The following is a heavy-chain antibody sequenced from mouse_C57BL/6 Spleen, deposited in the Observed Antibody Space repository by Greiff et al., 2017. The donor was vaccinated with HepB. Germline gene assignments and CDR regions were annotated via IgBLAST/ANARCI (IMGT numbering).Heavy chain of an antibody. D-gene: IGHD2-3*01. V-gene: IGHV1-50*01. CDR2: IDPSDSYT. CDR1: GYTFTSYW. Sequence: VQLQQPGAELVKPGASVQLSCKASGYTFTSYWMQWVKQRPGQGLEWIVEIDPSDSYTNYNQKFRGKATLTVDTSSSTAYMQLSSLTSEDSAVYYCARKALYDGYYEFAYWGQGTLVTVSA. J-gene: IGHJ3*01. CDR3: ARKALYDGYYEFAY.